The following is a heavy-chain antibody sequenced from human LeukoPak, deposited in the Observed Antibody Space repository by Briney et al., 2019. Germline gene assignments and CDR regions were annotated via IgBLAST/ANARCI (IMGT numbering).Heavy chain of an antibody. V-gene: IGHV3-48*01. CDR3: ARDGARYCSGGSCYSGGYYYMDV. CDR2: ISSSSSTI. D-gene: IGHD2-15*01. J-gene: IGHJ6*03. CDR1: GFTFSSYS. Sequence: PGGSLRLSCAASGFTFSSYSMNWVRQAPGKGLEWVSYISSSSSTIYYADSVKGRFTISRDNAKNSLYLQMNSLRAEDTAVYYCARDGARYCSGGSCYSGGYYYMDVWGKGTTVTVSS.